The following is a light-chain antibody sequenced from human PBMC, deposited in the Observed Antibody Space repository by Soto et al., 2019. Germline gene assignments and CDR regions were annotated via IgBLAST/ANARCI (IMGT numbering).Light chain of an antibody. Sequence: DIQLTQSPSTLSGSVGDIVTITCRASQTISSWLAWYQQKPGKAPKLLISKASSLESGVPSRFSGSGFGTEFTLTISSLQPDDFATYYCQQYDSYRAFGQGTKVDIK. CDR3: QQYDSYRA. J-gene: IGKJ1*01. CDR1: QTISSW. CDR2: KAS. V-gene: IGKV1-5*03.